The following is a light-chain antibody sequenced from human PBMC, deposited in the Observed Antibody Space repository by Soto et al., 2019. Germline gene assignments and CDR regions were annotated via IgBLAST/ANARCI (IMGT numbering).Light chain of an antibody. V-gene: IGKV1-5*01. Sequence: DIQMTQSPSTLSASVGDRVTITCRASQSISSWLAWYQQKPGKAPKLLIYDVSSLESGVPSRFSGSGSGTYFTFTISSLQPDDFATYYCQHYNSYSEAFGQGTKV. CDR1: QSISSW. CDR3: QHYNSYSEA. J-gene: IGKJ1*01. CDR2: DVS.